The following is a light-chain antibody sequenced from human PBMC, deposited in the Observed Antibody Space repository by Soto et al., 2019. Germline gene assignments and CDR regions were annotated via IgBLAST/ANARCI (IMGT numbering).Light chain of an antibody. J-gene: IGKJ2*01. V-gene: IGKV3-15*01. CDR3: QHYNYWPDT. Sequence: EIVMTQSPATLSLSPGERATLSCRASQTIDNTLAWYQRKPGQAPRLLIYDASTRAPGVPARFSGSGSGTDFTLTISSLQSDDFSGYYCQHYNYWPDTFGQGTQVEIK. CDR2: DAS. CDR1: QTIDNT.